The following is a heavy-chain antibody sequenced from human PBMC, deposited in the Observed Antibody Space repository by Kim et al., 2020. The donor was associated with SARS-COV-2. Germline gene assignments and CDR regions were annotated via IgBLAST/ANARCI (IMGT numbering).Heavy chain of an antibody. CDR1: GFTFSSYC. V-gene: IGHV3-33*08. J-gene: IGHJ6*02. CDR2: IWYDGSNK. D-gene: IGHD5-18*01. Sequence: GGSLRLSCAASGFTFSSYCMHWVRQAPGKGLEWVADIWYDGSNKYYADSVKGRFTISRDNSKNTLYLQMNSLRAEDTAVYYCARDRGIQLWSLYYGMDVWGQGTTVTVSS. CDR3: ARDRGIQLWSLYYGMDV.